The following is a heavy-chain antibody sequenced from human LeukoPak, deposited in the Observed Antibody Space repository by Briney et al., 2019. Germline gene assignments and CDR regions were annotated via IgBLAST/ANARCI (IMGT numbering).Heavy chain of an antibody. V-gene: IGHV4-39*01. CDR3: ARHLRDIAAERHFDY. Sequence: SETLSLTCTVSGGSVSSTSYYWGWICQPPGKGLEWIGSIYYSGSTYYNPSLKSRVTISVDTSKNQFSLKLSSVTAADTAVYHCARHLRDIAAERHFDYWGQGTLVTVSS. CDR2: IYYSGST. J-gene: IGHJ4*02. D-gene: IGHD6-6*01. CDR1: GGSVSSTSYY.